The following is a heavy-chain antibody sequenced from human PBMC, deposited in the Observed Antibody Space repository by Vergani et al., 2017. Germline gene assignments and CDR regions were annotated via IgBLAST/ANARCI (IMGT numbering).Heavy chain of an antibody. CDR3: ARDFVSFRGDSSSPAGY. J-gene: IGHJ4*02. CDR1: GFTFSSYA. CDR2: ISSSSSYI. Sequence: EVQLVESGGGLVQPGGSLRLSCAASGFTFSSYAMSWVRQAPGKGLEWVSSISSSSSYIYYADSVKGRFTISRDNAKNSLYLQMNSLRAEDTAVYYCARDFVSFRGDSSSPAGYWGQGTLVTVSS. V-gene: IGHV3-21*01. D-gene: IGHD6-6*01.